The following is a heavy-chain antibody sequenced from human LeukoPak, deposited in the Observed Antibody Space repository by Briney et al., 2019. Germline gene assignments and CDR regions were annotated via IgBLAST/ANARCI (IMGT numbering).Heavy chain of an antibody. Sequence: SVKVSCKASGGTFSSYAISWVRQAPGQGLEWMGGIIPIFGTANYAQKFQGRVTITADESTSTAYMELSSLRSEDTAVYYCARDRQWLVLGYYGMDVWGKGTTVTVSS. V-gene: IGHV1-69*01. CDR3: ARDRQWLVLGYYGMDV. CDR2: IIPIFGTA. CDR1: GGTFSSYA. D-gene: IGHD6-19*01. J-gene: IGHJ6*04.